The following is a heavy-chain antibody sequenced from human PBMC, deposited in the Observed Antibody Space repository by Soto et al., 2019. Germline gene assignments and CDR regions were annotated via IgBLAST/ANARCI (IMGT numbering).Heavy chain of an antibody. CDR2: TFYRSKWYN. Sequence: SQTLSLTCAISGDSVSSNSAAWNWIRQSPSRGLEWLGRTFYRSKWYNDYAVSVKSRITINPDISKNQFSLQLNSVTPEDTALYYCTRGTYSVYTGAFDIWGQGTRVTVS. CDR1: GDSVSSNSAA. V-gene: IGHV6-1*01. D-gene: IGHD5-12*01. CDR3: TRGTYSVYTGAFDI. J-gene: IGHJ3*02.